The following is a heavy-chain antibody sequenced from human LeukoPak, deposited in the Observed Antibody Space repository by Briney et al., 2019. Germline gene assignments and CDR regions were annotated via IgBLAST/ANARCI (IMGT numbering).Heavy chain of an antibody. J-gene: IGHJ5*02. D-gene: IGHD1-7*01. CDR2: IYYSGST. CDR1: GGSISSYY. V-gene: IGHV4-59*08. CDR3: ARHSQRYNWNYGWFDP. Sequence: SETLSLTCTVSGGSISSYYWSWIRQPPGKGLEWIGYIYYSGSTNYNPSLKSRVTISVDTSKNQFSLKLSSVTAADTAVYYCARHSQRYNWNYGWFDPWGQGTLVTVSS.